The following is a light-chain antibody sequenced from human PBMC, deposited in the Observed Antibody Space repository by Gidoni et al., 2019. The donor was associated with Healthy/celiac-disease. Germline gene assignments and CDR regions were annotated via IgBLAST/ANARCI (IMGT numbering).Light chain of an antibody. CDR2: QDS. Sequence: SYELTQPPSVSVSPGQTASITCSGDKLGDKYACWYQQKPGQSHLLVIYQDSKRPSGIPERFSGSNSGNTDTLTISGTQAMDEADYYGQAWDSSTVVFGGGTKLTVL. CDR1: KLGDKY. CDR3: QAWDSSTVV. V-gene: IGLV3-1*01. J-gene: IGLJ2*01.